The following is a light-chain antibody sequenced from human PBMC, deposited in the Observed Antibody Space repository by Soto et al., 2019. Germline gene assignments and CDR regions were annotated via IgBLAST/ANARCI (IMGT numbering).Light chain of an antibody. CDR2: GAS. Sequence: EIVLTQSPGTLSLSPGKRATLSCRASQSISSSYLAWYQQRPGQAPRLLIYGASSRATGIPARFSGSGSGTEFTLTINSLQSEDFAVYYCQQYNNWPRTFGQGTKV. CDR3: QQYNNWPRT. V-gene: IGKV3-15*01. CDR1: QSISSSY. J-gene: IGKJ1*01.